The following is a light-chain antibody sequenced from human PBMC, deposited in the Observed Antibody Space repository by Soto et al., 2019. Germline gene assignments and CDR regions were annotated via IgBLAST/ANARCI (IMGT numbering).Light chain of an antibody. CDR1: SSDVGGYNY. V-gene: IGLV2-14*01. CDR2: EVS. Sequence: QSALTQPASVSGSPGQSITICCTGTSSDVGGYNYVSWYQQHPGKAPKLMIFEVSNRPSGVSNRFSGSKSGNTASLTISGLQAEDEADYYCSSYSSISPVFGGGTKLTVL. CDR3: SSYSSISPV. J-gene: IGLJ3*02.